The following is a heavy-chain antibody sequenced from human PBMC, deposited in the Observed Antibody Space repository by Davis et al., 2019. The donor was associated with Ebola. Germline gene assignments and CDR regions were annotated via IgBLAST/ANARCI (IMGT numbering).Heavy chain of an antibody. CDR2: INPSGGST. CDR3: TVGGIGGMGDY. D-gene: IGHD1-26*01. V-gene: IGHV1-46*01. CDR1: GYTFTSYT. Sequence: ASVKVSCKASGYTFTSYTMNWVRQAPGQGLEWMGIINPSGGSTSYAQKFQGRVTMTRDTSTSTVYMELSSLRSEDTAVYYCTVGGIGGMGDYWGQGTLVTVSS. J-gene: IGHJ4*02.